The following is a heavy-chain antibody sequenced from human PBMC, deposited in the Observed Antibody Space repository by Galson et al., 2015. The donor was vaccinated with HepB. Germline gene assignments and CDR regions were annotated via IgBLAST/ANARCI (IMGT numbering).Heavy chain of an antibody. D-gene: IGHD1-1*01. V-gene: IGHV3-23*01. CDR1: GFTFDSYV. J-gene: IGHJ6*02. Sequence: SLRLSCAASGFTFDSYVMTWVRQAPGKGLEWVSSIDESGGRTYYADAVKGRFTISRDNSKNTVHLQMNSLRAEDTAIYYCAKGCLGRTYGVDVWGQGTTVAVSS. CDR2: IDESGGRT. CDR3: AKGCLGRTYGVDV.